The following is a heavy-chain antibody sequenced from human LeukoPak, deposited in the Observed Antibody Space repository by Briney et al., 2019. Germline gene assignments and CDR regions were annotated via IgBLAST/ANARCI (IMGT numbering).Heavy chain of an antibody. CDR1: GFTFSSYG. D-gene: IGHD2-21*02. J-gene: IGHJ4*02. V-gene: IGHV3-30*18. CDR2: ISYDGSNK. Sequence: GGSLRLSCAASGFTFSSYGMHWVRQAPGKGLEWVAVISYDGSNKYYADSVKGRFTISRDNSKNTLYLQMNSLRAEDTAVYYCAKRKCGGDCYILDYWGQGTLVTVSS. CDR3: AKRKCGGDCYILDY.